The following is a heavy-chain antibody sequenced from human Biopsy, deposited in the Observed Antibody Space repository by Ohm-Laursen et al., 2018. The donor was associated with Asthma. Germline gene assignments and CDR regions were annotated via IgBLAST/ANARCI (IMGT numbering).Heavy chain of an antibody. V-gene: IGHV3-23*01. J-gene: IGHJ4*02. CDR1: GFTFSSFA. D-gene: IGHD1-26*01. CDR2: ITRSAGRT. Sequence: SLRLSCAASGFTFSSFAMSWVRQAPGKGLEWVSAITRSAGRTDYADSVKGRFTISRDNSKNTLYLQMNSLRAEDMAVYYCAKRGSYFDYWGQGTLVTVSS. CDR3: AKRGSYFDY.